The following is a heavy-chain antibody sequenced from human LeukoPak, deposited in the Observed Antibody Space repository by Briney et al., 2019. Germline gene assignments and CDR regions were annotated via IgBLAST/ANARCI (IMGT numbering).Heavy chain of an antibody. D-gene: IGHD1-26*01. CDR2: ISYDGSNK. J-gene: IGHJ4*02. CDR3: ARVNLLGLLPDY. Sequence: PGRSLRLSCAASGFTFSSYAKHWVRQAPGKGLEWVAVISYDGSNKYYADSVKGRFTISRDNSKNTLYLQMNSLRAEDTAVYYCARVNLLGLLPDYWGQGTLVTVSS. CDR1: GFTFSSYA. V-gene: IGHV3-30-3*01.